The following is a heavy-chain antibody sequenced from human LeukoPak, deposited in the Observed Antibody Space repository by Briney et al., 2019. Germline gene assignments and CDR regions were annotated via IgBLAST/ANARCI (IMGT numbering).Heavy chain of an antibody. CDR2: ISGSGGST. CDR3: AKDSSYYDSSEGDY. V-gene: IGHV3-23*01. Sequence: GGSLRLSCAASGVTYSSYAMSWVRQAPGKGLEWVSAISGSGGSTYYADSVKGRFTISRDNSKNTLYLQMNSLRAEDTAVYHCAKDSSYYDSSEGDYWGQGTLVTVSS. J-gene: IGHJ4*02. CDR1: GVTYSSYA. D-gene: IGHD3-22*01.